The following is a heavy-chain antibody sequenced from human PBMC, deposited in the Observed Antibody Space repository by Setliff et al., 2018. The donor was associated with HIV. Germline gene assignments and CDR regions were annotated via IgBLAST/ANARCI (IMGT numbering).Heavy chain of an antibody. CDR2: IVVVSGNT. V-gene: IGHV1-58*01. D-gene: IGHD3-22*01. Sequence: SVKVSCKASGFTFTSSAVQWVRQARGQRLEWIGWIVVVSGNTNYAQKFQERVTITRDMSTSTAYMELSSLRSEDTAVYYCAAPLRYDSSGYYEEAFDIWGQGTMITVSS. CDR3: AAPLRYDSSGYYEEAFDI. CDR1: GFTFTSSA. J-gene: IGHJ3*02.